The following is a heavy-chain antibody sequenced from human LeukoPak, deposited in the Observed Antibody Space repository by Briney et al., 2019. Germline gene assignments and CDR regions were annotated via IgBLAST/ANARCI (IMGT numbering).Heavy chain of an antibody. Sequence: GGSLRLSCAASAFMFSSYGMHWVRQAPGKGLEWVSFIRYGGSNKYYPDSVKGRITISRDNSKNTLYLQMNSLRAEDTAVYYCAKVLYGSGSYLPLDYWGQGTLVTVSS. CDR3: AKVLYGSGSYLPLDY. CDR2: IRYGGSNK. CDR1: AFMFSSYG. J-gene: IGHJ4*02. D-gene: IGHD3-10*01. V-gene: IGHV3-30*02.